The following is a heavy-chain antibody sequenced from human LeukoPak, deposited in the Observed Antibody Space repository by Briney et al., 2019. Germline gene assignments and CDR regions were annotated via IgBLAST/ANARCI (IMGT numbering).Heavy chain of an antibody. CDR2: ISYDGSNK. CDR1: GFTFSSYA. CDR3: AREAAAGASRDAFDI. Sequence: GGSLRLSCAASGFTFSSYAMHWVRQAPGKGLEWVAVISYDGSNKYYADSVKGRFTISRDNSKNTLYLQMNSLRAEDTAVYYCAREAAAGASRDAFDIWGQGTMVTVSS. J-gene: IGHJ3*02. V-gene: IGHV3-30-3*01. D-gene: IGHD6-13*01.